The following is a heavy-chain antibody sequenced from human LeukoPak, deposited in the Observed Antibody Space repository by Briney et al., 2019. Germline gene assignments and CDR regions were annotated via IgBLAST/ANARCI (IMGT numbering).Heavy chain of an antibody. V-gene: IGHV1-8*01. CDR3: ARGRTQMAAVLGH. J-gene: IGHJ5*02. CDR2: MNPHSGKT. D-gene: IGHD5-24*01. Sequence: ASVQVSCKASGYNVIAFDIQWVRQATGQGPEWMGWMNPHSGKTAYAQKFQGRVTMTRDISINTAYMELSGLRSEDTAVYYCARGRTQMAAVLGHWGQGSLVTVSS. CDR1: GYNVIAFD.